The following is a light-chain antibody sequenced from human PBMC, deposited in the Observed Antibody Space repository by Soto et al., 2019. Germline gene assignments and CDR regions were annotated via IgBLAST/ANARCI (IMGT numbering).Light chain of an antibody. CDR2: KAS. V-gene: IGKV1-5*03. CDR1: QRIGTW. J-gene: IGKJ4*01. Sequence: DIQMTQSPSTLSATVGDRVTITCRASQRIGTWLAWYQQKPGKAPKLLIYKASSLEGGVPSRFSGSGSGTEFNITVSSLQPDDFATYYCQQYNTYPLTFGGGTKVDIK. CDR3: QQYNTYPLT.